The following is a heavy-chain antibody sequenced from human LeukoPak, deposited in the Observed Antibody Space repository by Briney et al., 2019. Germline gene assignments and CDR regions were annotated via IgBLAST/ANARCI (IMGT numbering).Heavy chain of an antibody. CDR2: IYYSGST. D-gene: IGHD2-15*01. CDR3: ARHVLLAGGVDY. J-gene: IGHJ4*02. CDR1: GGSISSSSYY. V-gene: IGHV4-39*01. Sequence: SETLSLTCTVSGGSISSSSYYWGWIRQPPGKGLEWIGSIYYSGSTYYNPSLKSRVTISVDTSKNQFSLKLSSVTAADTAVYCCARHVLLAGGVDYWGQGTLVTVSS.